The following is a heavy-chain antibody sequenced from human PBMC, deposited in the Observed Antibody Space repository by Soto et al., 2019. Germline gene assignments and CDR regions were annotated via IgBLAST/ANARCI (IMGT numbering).Heavy chain of an antibody. Sequence: ASVKVSCKASGYTFTGYYMHWVRQAPGQGLEWMGWISAYNGNTNYAQKLQGRVTLTRDTSTSTVYMDLSSLRSDDTVVYYCAKDREVDDSSGYYYDYWGQGTLVTVSS. J-gene: IGHJ4*02. D-gene: IGHD3-22*01. CDR3: AKDREVDDSSGYYYDY. V-gene: IGHV1-2*02. CDR1: GYTFTGYY. CDR2: ISAYNGNT.